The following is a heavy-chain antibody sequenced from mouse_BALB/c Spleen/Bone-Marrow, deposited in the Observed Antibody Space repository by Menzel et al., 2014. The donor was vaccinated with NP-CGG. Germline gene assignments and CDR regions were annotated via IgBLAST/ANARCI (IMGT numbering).Heavy chain of an antibody. J-gene: IGHJ4*01. V-gene: IGHV2-2*02. CDR1: GFSLTSFG. CDR2: IWSGGST. D-gene: IGHD4-1*01. CDR3: TRNWDDYAMDY. Sequence: VQLQQSGPGLVQPSQSLSITCTVSGFSLTSFGIHWVRQSPGKGLEWLGVIWSGGSTDYNAAFITRLSISKDNSKSQVFFKMNRLQANDTAIYYCTRNWDDYAMDYWGQGTSVTVSS.